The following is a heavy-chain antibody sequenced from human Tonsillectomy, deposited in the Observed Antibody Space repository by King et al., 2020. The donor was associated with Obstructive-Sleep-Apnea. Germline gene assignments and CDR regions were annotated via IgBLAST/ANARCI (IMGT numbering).Heavy chain of an antibody. CDR3: ATPRGSGWSFDY. CDR1: GFTFSSYW. CDR2: IKKDGSKK. V-gene: IGHV3-7*01. J-gene: IGHJ4*02. D-gene: IGHD6-19*01. Sequence: VQLVESGGGLVQPGGSLRLSCAASGFTFSSYWMSWVRQVPGKGLEWVANIKKDGSKKYYVDSLKGRFTIARDNPKNSLYLQMNSLRAEDTAVYYCATPRGSGWSFDYWGQGTLVTVSS.